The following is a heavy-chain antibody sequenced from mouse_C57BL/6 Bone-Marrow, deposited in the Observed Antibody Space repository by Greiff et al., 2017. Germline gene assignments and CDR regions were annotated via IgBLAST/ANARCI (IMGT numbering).Heavy chain of an antibody. V-gene: IGHV1-55*01. CDR1: GYTFTSYW. CDR3: SPYYYGSSYGY. D-gene: IGHD1-1*01. J-gene: IGHJ2*01. CDR2: IYPGSGST. Sequence: QVQLKQPGAELVKPGASVKMSCKASGYTFTSYWITWVKQRPGQGLEWIGDIYPGSGSTNYNEKFKSKATLTVDTSSSTAYMQLSSLTSEDSAVYYCSPYYYGSSYGYWGQGTTLTVSS.